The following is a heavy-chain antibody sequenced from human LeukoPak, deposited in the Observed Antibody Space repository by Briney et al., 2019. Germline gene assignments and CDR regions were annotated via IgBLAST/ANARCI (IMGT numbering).Heavy chain of an antibody. CDR2: INPNSGGT. V-gene: IGHV1-2*02. Sequence: GASVKVSCKASGYTFTGYYMHWVRQAPGQGLEWMGWINPNSGGTNYAQKFQGRVTMTRDTSISTAYMELSRLRSDDTAVYYCASSAYQQWLSTTTFDYWGQGTLVTVSS. CDR3: ASSAYQQWLSTTTFDY. D-gene: IGHD6-19*01. CDR1: GYTFTGYY. J-gene: IGHJ4*02.